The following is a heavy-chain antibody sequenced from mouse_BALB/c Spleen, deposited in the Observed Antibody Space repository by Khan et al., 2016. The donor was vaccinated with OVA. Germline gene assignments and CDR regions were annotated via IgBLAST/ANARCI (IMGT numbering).Heavy chain of an antibody. CDR2: IWAGGST. D-gene: IGHD3-1*01. J-gene: IGHJ2*01. CDR1: GLSLISYG. Sequence: VELVESGPGLVAPSQSLSITCTVSGLSLISYGVHWVRQPPGKGLEWLGVIWAGGSTNYNSALISRRSITKDNSKSQFFLNMNIHKSNDTAMCYYARLGDIWGQGTTLTVSS. V-gene: IGHV2-9*02. CDR3: ARLGDI.